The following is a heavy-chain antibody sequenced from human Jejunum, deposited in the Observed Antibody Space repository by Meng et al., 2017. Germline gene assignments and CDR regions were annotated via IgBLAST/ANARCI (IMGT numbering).Heavy chain of an antibody. CDR1: GFSFSSNF. CDR3: AKNRVGHDF. Sequence: GGSLRLSCAASGFSFSSNFMSWVRQAPGKGLEWVASIKHDGSEEGYVDSVKGRFTISRDNTKNSLNLQMNSLRAEDTAVYYCAKNRVGHDFWGQGMLVTVSS. J-gene: IGHJ4*02. CDR2: IKHDGSEE. D-gene: IGHD1-26*01. V-gene: IGHV3-7*01.